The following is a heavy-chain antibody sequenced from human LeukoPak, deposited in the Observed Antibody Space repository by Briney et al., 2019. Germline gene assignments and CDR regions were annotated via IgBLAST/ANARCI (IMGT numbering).Heavy chain of an antibody. Sequence: ASVKVSCKASGGTFSSYAISWVRQAPGQGLEWMGGIIPIFGTANYAQKFQGRVTITADESTSTAYMELSSLRSEDTAVYYCARLIRDGYPTHFDYWGQGTLVTVSS. CDR2: IIPIFGTA. D-gene: IGHD5-24*01. CDR3: ARLIRDGYPTHFDY. V-gene: IGHV1-69*01. CDR1: GGTFSSYA. J-gene: IGHJ4*02.